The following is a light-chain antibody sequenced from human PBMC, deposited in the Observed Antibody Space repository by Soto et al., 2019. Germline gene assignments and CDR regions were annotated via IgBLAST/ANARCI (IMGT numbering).Light chain of an antibody. CDR3: CSYAGRSTVI. CDR1: SGDIGTYYL. J-gene: IGLJ2*01. Sequence: QSALPQPASVSGSPGQSITLSCTGTSGDIGTYYLVSWYQQHPGRAPKLIIFEGNKRPSGVSNRFSASKSGNTASLAISGLQAEDEADYHCCSYAGRSTVICGGGTKVTVL. V-gene: IGLV2-23*01. CDR2: EGN.